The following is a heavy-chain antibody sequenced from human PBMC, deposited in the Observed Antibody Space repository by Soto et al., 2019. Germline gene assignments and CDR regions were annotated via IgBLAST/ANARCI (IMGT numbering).Heavy chain of an antibody. Sequence: ASVKVSCKASGYTFTSYGISWVRQAPGQGLEWMGWISAYNGNTNYAQKLQGRVTMTTDTSTSTAYMELRSLRSDDTAVYYCARAAPLERYCSGGSCYSFDYWGQGTLVTVSS. V-gene: IGHV1-18*01. J-gene: IGHJ4*02. D-gene: IGHD2-15*01. CDR1: GYTFTSYG. CDR2: ISAYNGNT. CDR3: ARAAPLERYCSGGSCYSFDY.